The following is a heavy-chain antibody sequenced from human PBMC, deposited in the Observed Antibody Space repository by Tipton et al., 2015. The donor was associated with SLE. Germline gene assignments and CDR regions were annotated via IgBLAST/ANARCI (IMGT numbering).Heavy chain of an antibody. J-gene: IGHJ4*02. Sequence: GLVKPSETLSLTCAVYGGSFSGYYWSWIRQPPGKGLEWIGYIYTSGSTNYNPSLKSRVTISVDTSKNQFSLKLSSVTAADTAVYYCARASRSRGDYWGQGTLVTVSS. CDR1: GGSFSGYY. CDR3: ARASRSRGDY. V-gene: IGHV4-4*09. D-gene: IGHD1-14*01. CDR2: IYTSGST.